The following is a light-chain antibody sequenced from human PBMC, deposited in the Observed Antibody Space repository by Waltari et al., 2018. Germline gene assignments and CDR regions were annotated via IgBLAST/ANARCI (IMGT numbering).Light chain of an antibody. Sequence: EIVLTQSPGTLSLSPGERATLSCRASQSVARALAWYQQKPGQPPRLLIYDTSTRPTGVPDRFSGGGSGTDFSLTISRLEPEDFAVYYCQNYVRLPATFGQGTKVEIK. J-gene: IGKJ1*01. V-gene: IGKV3-20*01. CDR1: QSVARA. CDR2: DTS. CDR3: QNYVRLPAT.